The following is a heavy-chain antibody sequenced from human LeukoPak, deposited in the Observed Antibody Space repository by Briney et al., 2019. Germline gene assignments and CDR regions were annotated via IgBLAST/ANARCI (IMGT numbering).Heavy chain of an antibody. V-gene: IGHV1-69*02. CDR2: IIPILGIA. D-gene: IGHD6-6*01. CDR3: ARVSRTIIAARQFYYMDV. CDR1: GGTFSSYT. J-gene: IGHJ6*03. Sequence: SVKVSCKASGGTFSSYTISWVRQAPGQGLEWMERIIPILGIANYAQKFQGRVTITADKSTSTAYMELSSLRSEDTAVYYCARVSRTIIAARQFYYMDVWGKGTTVTVSS.